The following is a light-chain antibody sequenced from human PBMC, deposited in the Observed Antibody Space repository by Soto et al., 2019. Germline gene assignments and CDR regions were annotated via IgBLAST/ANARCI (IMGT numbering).Light chain of an antibody. Sequence: QSVLTQPPSVSGAPGQRVTISCTGSSSNIGATYDVQWYQQLPGTAPKLLIYGNSNRPSGVPDRFSGSKSGTSASLAITGLQADDEADYYCQCYDSILSAHYVFGTGTKVTVL. CDR1: SSNIGATYD. CDR2: GNS. CDR3: QCYDSILSAHYV. J-gene: IGLJ1*01. V-gene: IGLV1-40*01.